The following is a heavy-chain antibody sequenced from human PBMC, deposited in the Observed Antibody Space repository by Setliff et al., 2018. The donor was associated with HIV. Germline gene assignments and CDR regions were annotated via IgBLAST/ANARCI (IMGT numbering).Heavy chain of an antibody. Sequence: PSETLSLTCTVTGGSISSNNFYWGWIRQPPGKGLEWIGTIYSSGDSFYDPSLKSRVTTSIDSSKNQFSLKLSSVTATDTAVYYCARRTFGSGRIDPWGQGTLVTVSS. CDR2: IYSSGDS. J-gene: IGHJ5*02. V-gene: IGHV4-39*01. CDR3: ARRTFGSGRIDP. D-gene: IGHD3-16*01. CDR1: GGSISSNNFY.